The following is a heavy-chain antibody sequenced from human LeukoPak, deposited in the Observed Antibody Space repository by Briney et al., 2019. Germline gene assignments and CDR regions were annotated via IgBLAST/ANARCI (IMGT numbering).Heavy chain of an antibody. CDR1: GYSITSSSW. D-gene: IGHD5/OR15-5a*01. CDR3: ARKENVYYYFDY. CDR2: IYHSGTT. V-gene: IGHV4-28*01. J-gene: IGHJ4*02. Sequence: SETLSLTCAVSGYSITSSSWWGWIRQPPGKGLEWIGYIYHSGTTYYNPSLQSRVTMSVDTSKNQFSMKLSSVTAVDTAVYYCARKENVYYYFDYWGQGTLVTVSS.